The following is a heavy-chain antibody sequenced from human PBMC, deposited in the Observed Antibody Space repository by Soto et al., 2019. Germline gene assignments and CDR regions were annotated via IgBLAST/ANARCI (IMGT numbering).Heavy chain of an antibody. J-gene: IGHJ4*02. D-gene: IGHD6-13*01. CDR1: GFTSSSYA. Sequence: PGGSLRLSCAASGFTSSSYAMSWVRQAPGKGLEWVSAISGSGGSTYYADSVKGRFTISRDNSKNTLYLQMNSLRAEDTAVYYCAKEVGYSSSWFPFDYWGQGTLVTVSS. CDR2: ISGSGGST. V-gene: IGHV3-23*01. CDR3: AKEVGYSSSWFPFDY.